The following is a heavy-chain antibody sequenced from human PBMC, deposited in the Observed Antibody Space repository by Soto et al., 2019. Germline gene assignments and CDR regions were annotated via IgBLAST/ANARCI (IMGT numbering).Heavy chain of an antibody. J-gene: IGHJ4*02. CDR1: GFSLTTDRVG. D-gene: IGHD1-26*01. V-gene: IGHV2-5*02. Sequence: QITLKESGPTLVKPTQTLTLTCTFSGFSLTTDRVGVGWIRQPPGEALEWLAVIYWDDSKTYRPSLESRLTITKDTSKNQVALTKPNVDSLDTATYSCAHADGGRSLYWGQGALVTVSS. CDR2: IYWDDSK. CDR3: AHADGGRSLY.